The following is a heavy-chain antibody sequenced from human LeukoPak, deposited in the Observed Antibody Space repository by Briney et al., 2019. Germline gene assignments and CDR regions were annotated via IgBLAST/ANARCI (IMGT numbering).Heavy chain of an antibody. J-gene: IGHJ4*02. D-gene: IGHD4-17*01. CDR1: GGSISSGGYY. Sequence: PSQTLSTTCTVSGGSISSGGYYWSWIRQHPGKGLEWIGYIYYSGSTYYNPSLKSRVTISVDTPKNQFSLKLSSVTAADTAVYYCARDASPYGDYGLDYWGQGTLVTVSS. V-gene: IGHV4-31*03. CDR3: ARDASPYGDYGLDY. CDR2: IYYSGST.